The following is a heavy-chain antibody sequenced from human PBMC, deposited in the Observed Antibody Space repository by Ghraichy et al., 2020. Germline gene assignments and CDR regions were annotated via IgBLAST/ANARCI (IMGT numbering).Heavy chain of an antibody. J-gene: IGHJ4*02. D-gene: IGHD7-27*01. CDR1: GYTFTNYA. CDR3: ARNPPSTGDFDN. CDR2: VSPRRGDV. V-gene: IGHV1-8*02. Sequence: ASVKVSCKASGYTFTNYAFNWVRQAAGQGLEWMGWVSPRRGDVGYAQTFQGRITLTRDTSIGTAYMELRGLTSEDTAVYYCARNPPSTGDFDNWGKGTLVAVS.